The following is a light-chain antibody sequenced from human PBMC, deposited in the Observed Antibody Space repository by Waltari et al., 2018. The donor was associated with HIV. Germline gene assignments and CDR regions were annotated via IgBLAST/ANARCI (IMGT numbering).Light chain of an antibody. Sequence: DIVMTQSPDSLAVSLGDRATINCKSSQSVLYSSNNKNYLAGYQQKPGQPPELLIYWASTRESGVPDRFSGSGSATDFTLTISSLQAEDVAVYYCQQYYSTPLTFGGGTQVEIK. J-gene: IGKJ4*01. V-gene: IGKV4-1*01. CDR2: WAS. CDR3: QQYYSTPLT. CDR1: QSVLYSSNNKNY.